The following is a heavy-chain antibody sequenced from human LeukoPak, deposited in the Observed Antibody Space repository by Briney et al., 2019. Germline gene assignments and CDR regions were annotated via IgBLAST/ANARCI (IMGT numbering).Heavy chain of an antibody. J-gene: IGHJ1*01. CDR3: ARDYSSSWYGNFQH. CDR2: ISYDGSNK. D-gene: IGHD6-13*01. CDR1: GFTFSSYA. Sequence: GRSLRLSCAASGFTFSSYAMHWVRQAPGKGLEWVAVISYDGSNKYYADSVKGRFTISRDNSKNTLYLQMNSLRAEDTAVYYCARDYSSSWYGNFQHWGQGTLVTVSS. V-gene: IGHV3-30-3*01.